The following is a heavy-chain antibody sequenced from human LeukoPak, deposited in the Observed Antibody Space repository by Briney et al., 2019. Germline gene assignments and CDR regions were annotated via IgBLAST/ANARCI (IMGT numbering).Heavy chain of an antibody. V-gene: IGHV3-30-3*01. Sequence: PGGSQRLSCAASGFTFSSYAMHWVRQAPGKGLEWVAVISYDGSNKYYADSVKGRFTISRDNSKNTLYLQMNSLRAEDTAVYYCARDGKAYYYDSSGYYFGYWGQGTLVTVSS. D-gene: IGHD3-22*01. CDR1: GFTFSSYA. CDR2: ISYDGSNK. CDR3: ARDGKAYYYDSSGYYFGY. J-gene: IGHJ4*02.